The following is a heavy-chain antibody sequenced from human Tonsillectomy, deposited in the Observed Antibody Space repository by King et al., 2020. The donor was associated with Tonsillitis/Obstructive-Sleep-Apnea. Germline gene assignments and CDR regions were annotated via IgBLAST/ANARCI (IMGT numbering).Heavy chain of an antibody. J-gene: IGHJ4*02. CDR3: AREGLFDY. Sequence: VQLVESGPEVKKPGASVKVSCKASGYTFTSYGISWVRQAPGQGLEWRGWISPYNDNTNYAQKFQGRVTLTTDTSTTTAYMELRSLRSDDTAVYYCAREGLFDYWGQGTLVTVSS. V-gene: IGHV1-18*01. CDR2: ISPYNDNT. CDR1: GYTFTSYG. D-gene: IGHD5-12*01.